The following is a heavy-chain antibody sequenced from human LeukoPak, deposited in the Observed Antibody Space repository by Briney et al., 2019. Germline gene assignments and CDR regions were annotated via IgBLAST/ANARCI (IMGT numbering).Heavy chain of an antibody. V-gene: IGHV1-46*01. CDR1: GYTFTRYY. J-gene: IGHJ4*02. Sequence: ASVKVSCKASGYTFTRYYMHWVRQAPEQGLEWMGMINPSGGDTTYAQKLQGRVTMTRDTSTSTVYMELSSLRSEDTAVYYCARENGGEDYWGQGTLVTVSS. CDR2: INPSGGDT. CDR3: ARENGGEDY. D-gene: IGHD2-21*01.